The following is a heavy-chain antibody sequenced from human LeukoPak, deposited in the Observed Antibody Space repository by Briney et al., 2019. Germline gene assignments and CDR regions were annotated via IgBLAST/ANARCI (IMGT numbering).Heavy chain of an antibody. CDR3: AKVPVTMIIIGGAFDI. CDR2: ISGSGDST. V-gene: IGHV3-23*01. Sequence: EGSLRLSCAASGFTFSSYAMSWVRQAPGKGLEWVSAISGSGDSTYYADSVKGRFTISRDNSKNTLYLQMNSLRAEDTAVYYCAKVPVTMIIIGGAFDIWGQGTMVTVSS. CDR1: GFTFSSYA. J-gene: IGHJ3*02. D-gene: IGHD3-22*01.